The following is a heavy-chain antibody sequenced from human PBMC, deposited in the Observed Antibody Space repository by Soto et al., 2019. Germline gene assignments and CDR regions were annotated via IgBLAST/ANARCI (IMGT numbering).Heavy chain of an antibody. CDR2: IYYSGST. CDR3: ASSPYYYDSSGYYSLPVY. Sequence: PSETLSLTCTVSGGSISSGDYYWSWIRQPPGKGLEWIGYIYYSGSTYYNPSLKSRVTISVDTSKNQFSLKLSSVTAADTAVYYCASSPYYYDSSGYYSLPVYWGQGTLVTVS. J-gene: IGHJ4*02. V-gene: IGHV4-30-4*01. D-gene: IGHD3-22*01. CDR1: GGSISSGDYY.